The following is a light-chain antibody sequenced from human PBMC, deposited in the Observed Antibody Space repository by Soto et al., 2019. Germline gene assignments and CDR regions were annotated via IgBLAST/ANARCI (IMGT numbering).Light chain of an antibody. CDR3: QQYGSSIT. CDR2: GAS. J-gene: IGKJ5*01. Sequence: ESVLTQSPGTLSLSHGERATLSCRASQSVSSSYLAWYQQKPGQAPRLLIYGASSRATGIPDRFSGSGSGTDFTLTINRLEPEDFAVYYCQQYGSSITFGQGTRLEIK. CDR1: QSVSSSY. V-gene: IGKV3-20*01.